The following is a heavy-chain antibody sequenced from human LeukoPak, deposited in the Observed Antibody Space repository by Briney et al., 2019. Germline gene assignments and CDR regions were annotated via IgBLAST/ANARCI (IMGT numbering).Heavy chain of an antibody. CDR3: ARRNYYGSGSYCFDY. D-gene: IGHD3-10*01. Sequence: PSETLSLTCAVYGGSFSGYYWSWIRQPPGKGLEWIGEINHSGSTNYNPSLKSRVTISVDTSKNQFSLKLSSVTAADTAVYYCARRNYYGSGSYCFDYWGQGTLVTVSS. V-gene: IGHV4-34*01. J-gene: IGHJ4*02. CDR1: GGSFSGYY. CDR2: INHSGST.